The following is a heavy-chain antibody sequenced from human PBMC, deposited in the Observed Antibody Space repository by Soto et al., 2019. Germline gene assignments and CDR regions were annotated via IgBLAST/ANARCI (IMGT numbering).Heavy chain of an antibody. CDR1: GGTFISYA. CDR3: ARGRKHQAEEWRSYYYSGMDV. V-gene: IGHV1-69*13. D-gene: IGHD3-16*01. J-gene: IGHJ6*02. Sequence: SVKVSCKASGGTFISYAISWVRQAPGQGLEWMGGIIPIFGTANYAQKFQGRVTITADESTSTAYMELSSLRSEDTAVYYCARGRKHQAEEWRSYYYSGMDVWRQGPTVTVSS. CDR2: IIPIFGTA.